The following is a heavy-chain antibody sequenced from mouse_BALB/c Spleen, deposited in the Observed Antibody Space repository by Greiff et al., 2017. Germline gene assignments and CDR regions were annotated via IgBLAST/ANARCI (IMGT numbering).Heavy chain of an antibody. V-gene: IGHV14-4*02. CDR1: GYTFTSYY. J-gene: IGHJ2*01. CDR2: IDPENGDT. CDR3: IGNYFDY. Sequence: VQLKQPGAELVKPGASVKLSCKASGYTFTSYYMHWVKQRPEQGLEWIGWIDPENGDTEYAPKFQGKATMTADTSSNTAYLQLSSLTSEDTAVYYCIGNYFDYWGQGTTLTVSS.